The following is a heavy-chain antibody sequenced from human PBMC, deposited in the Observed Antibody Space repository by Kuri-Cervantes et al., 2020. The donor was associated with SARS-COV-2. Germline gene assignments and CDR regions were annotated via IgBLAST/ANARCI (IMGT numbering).Heavy chain of an antibody. D-gene: IGHD3-22*01. J-gene: IGHJ3*02. CDR2: ISAYNGNT. Sequence: ASVKVSCKASGYTFTSYDISWVRQAPGQGLEWMGWISAYNGNTNYAQKFQGRVTMTRDTSTSTVYMELSSLRSEDTAVYYCARDFRGSNYYDSSGPHDAFDIWGQGTMVTVSS. V-gene: IGHV1-18*01. CDR1: GYTFTSYD. CDR3: ARDFRGSNYYDSSGPHDAFDI.